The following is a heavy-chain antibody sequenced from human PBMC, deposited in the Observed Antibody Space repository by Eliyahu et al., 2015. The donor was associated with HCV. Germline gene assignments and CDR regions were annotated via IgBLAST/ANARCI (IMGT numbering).Heavy chain of an antibody. CDR3: AKAHSTYYDFWSGYSHFDY. CDR2: ISGSGGST. J-gene: IGHJ4*02. Sequence: EVQLLESGGGLVQPGGSLRLSCAASGFTFXXYAXXWVRQAPGKGLEWVSAISGSGGSTYYADSVKGRFTISRDNSKNTLYLQMNSLRAEDTAVYYCAKAHSTYYDFWSGYSHFDYWGQGTLVTVSS. D-gene: IGHD3-3*01. V-gene: IGHV3-23*01. CDR1: GFTFXXYA.